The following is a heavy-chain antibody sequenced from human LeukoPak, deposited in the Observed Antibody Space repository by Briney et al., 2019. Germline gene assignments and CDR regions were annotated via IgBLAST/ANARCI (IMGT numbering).Heavy chain of an antibody. CDR1: GFTFSDYY. V-gene: IGHV3-11*05. CDR2: ISTSTYT. Sequence: PGGSLRLSCAASGFTFSDYYMSWIRQAPGKGLEWVSYISTSTYTNYADSVKGRFTISRDNAKNSLYLHMNSLRAEDTSVYYCAIGHYGLDVWGQGTTVTVSS. J-gene: IGHJ6*02. CDR3: AIGHYGLDV.